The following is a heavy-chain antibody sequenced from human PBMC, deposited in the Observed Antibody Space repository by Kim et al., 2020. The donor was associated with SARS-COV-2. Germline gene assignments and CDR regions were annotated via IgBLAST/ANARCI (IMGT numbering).Heavy chain of an antibody. J-gene: IGHJ6*02. CDR3: ARGGDYYDFWSGYYTDYYYGLDV. V-gene: IGHV4-4*07. D-gene: IGHD3-3*01. Sequence: SETLSLTCTVSGGSISSYYWSWIRQPAGKGLEWIGRIYTSGSTNYNPSLKSRVTMSVDTSKNQFSLKLSSVTAADTAVYYCARGGDYYDFWSGYYTDYYYGLDVWGQGTPVTVSS. CDR1: GGSISSYY. CDR2: IYTSGST.